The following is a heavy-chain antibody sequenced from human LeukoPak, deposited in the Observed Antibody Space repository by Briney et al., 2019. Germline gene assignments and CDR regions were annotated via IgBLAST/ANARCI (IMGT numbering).Heavy chain of an antibody. CDR1: GYTFTSYY. J-gene: IGHJ3*02. V-gene: IGHV1-46*01. D-gene: IGHD2-8*01. CDR3: ARDWFGVDAFDI. CDR2: INPSGGST. Sequence: ASVKVSCKASGYTFTSYYMHWVRQAPGQGLEWMGIINPSGGSTSYAQKFQGRVTMTRDMSTSTVYMELSSLRSEDTAVYCCARDWFGVDAFDIWGQGTMVTVSS.